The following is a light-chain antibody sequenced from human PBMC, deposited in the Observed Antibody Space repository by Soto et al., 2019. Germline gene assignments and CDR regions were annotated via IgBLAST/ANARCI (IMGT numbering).Light chain of an antibody. V-gene: IGLV2-14*01. Sequence: QSALTQPPSVAGYPGQSITISCTATSSDVGGYNYVSWYQQHPGKAPKLMIYEVSNRPSGVSNRFSGSKSGNTASLTISGLQAEDEADYYCSSYTSSSTRVFGGGTKLTVL. CDR1: SSDVGGYNY. J-gene: IGLJ3*02. CDR2: EVS. CDR3: SSYTSSSTRV.